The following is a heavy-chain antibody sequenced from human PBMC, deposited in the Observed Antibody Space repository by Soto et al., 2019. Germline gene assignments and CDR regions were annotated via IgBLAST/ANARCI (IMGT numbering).Heavy chain of an antibody. CDR1: GYTFTSYA. V-gene: IGHV1-3*01. CDR3: ARDGHSSSSAAFDI. CDR2: INAGNGNT. D-gene: IGHD6-6*01. Sequence: VASVKVSCKASGYTFTSYAMHWVRQAPGQRLEWMGWINAGNGNTKYSQKFQGRVTITRDTSASTAYMELSSLRSEDTAVYYCARDGHSSSSAAFDIWGQGTMVTVSS. J-gene: IGHJ3*02.